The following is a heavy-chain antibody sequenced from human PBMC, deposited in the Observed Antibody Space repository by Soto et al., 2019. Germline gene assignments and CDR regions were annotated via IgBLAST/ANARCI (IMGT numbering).Heavy chain of an antibody. D-gene: IGHD3-10*01. V-gene: IGHV4-34*01. CDR3: ARDSGYGSGTSVNHYLNY. Sequence: ETLSLTCGAYGGSFSGYFWSWLRQSPGKGLEWLAEANDRGSRNYNPFLRGRLTISLDTSKNQFSLRLSSVTSADTAVYYCARDSGYGSGTSVNHYLNYWGHGTLVTVSS. J-gene: IGHJ4*01. CDR1: GGSFSGYF. CDR2: ANDRGSR.